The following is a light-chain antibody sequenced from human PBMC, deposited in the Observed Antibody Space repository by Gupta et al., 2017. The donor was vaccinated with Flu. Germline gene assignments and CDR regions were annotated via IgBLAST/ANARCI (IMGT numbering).Light chain of an antibody. Sequence: IRMTQSPSSLSASVGDRVTITCRASQNINSYLNWYQQQSGKVPKLLIYAASSLQSGVPSRFSGGGSGTDFTLTISSLQPEDFATYYCQQSYNNPLTFGQGTMVDIK. J-gene: IGKJ1*01. V-gene: IGKV1-39*01. CDR2: AAS. CDR3: QQSYNNPLT. CDR1: QNINSY.